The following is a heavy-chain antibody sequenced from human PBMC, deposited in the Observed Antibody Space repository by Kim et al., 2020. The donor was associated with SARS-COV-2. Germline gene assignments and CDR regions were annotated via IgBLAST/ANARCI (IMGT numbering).Heavy chain of an antibody. V-gene: IGHV1-69*13. CDR3: ARAKITGTTGGHYYYGMDV. Sequence: SVKVSCKASGGTFTNYAITWVRQAPGQGLEWMGGIIPLFGTANYAQKFQGRVTITADESTGTAYMELIGLMDEYTALYDCARAKITGTTGGHYYYGMDVWGQGTTVTVSS. D-gene: IGHD1-20*01. CDR1: GGTFTNYA. CDR2: IIPLFGTA. J-gene: IGHJ6*02.